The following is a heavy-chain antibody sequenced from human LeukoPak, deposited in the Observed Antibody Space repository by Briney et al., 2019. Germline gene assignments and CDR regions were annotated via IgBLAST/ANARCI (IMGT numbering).Heavy chain of an antibody. J-gene: IGHJ4*02. CDR3: TTDLGPHYDNTGAPDDY. CDR1: GFTFSKAW. CDR2: IKSKTEGGAR. V-gene: IGHV3-15*01. Sequence: GGSLRLSCAASGFTFSKAWMTWVRQAPGKGLEWVGRIKSKTEGGARDYAAPVKGRFTISRDDSKDTLYLQMSSLTPEDTALYYCTTDLGPHYDNTGAPDDYWGQGTLVTVSS. D-gene: IGHD3-22*01.